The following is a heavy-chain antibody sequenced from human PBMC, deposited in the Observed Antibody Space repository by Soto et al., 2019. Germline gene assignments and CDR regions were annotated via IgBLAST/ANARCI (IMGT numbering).Heavy chain of an antibody. J-gene: IGHJ5*02. V-gene: IGHV4-30-4*01. CDR2: IYYSGST. D-gene: IGHD1-26*01. Sequence: PSETLSLTCTVSGGSISSGDYYWSWIRQPPGKGLEWIGYIYYSGSTYYNPSLKSRVTISVDTSKNQFSLKLSSVTAADTAVYYCARVGATPIPNWFDPWGQGTLVTVSS. CDR1: GGSISSGDYY. CDR3: ARVGATPIPNWFDP.